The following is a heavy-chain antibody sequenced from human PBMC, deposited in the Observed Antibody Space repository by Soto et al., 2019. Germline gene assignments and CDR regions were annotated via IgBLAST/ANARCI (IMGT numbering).Heavy chain of an antibody. D-gene: IGHD6-19*01. V-gene: IGHV4-59*12. CDR2: LYYTGTT. CDR1: GDSISIYY. Sequence: HVQLQESGPGLVKPSETLSLICTVSGDSISIYYWSWIRQPPGKGREWIGFLYYTGTTNHNPSLKSRVPISVDTSKNQLSLRLSSVTAADTAVYYCARRAGAVPGRIDFWGQGPLVTVSS. CDR3: ARRAGAVPGRIDF. J-gene: IGHJ4*02.